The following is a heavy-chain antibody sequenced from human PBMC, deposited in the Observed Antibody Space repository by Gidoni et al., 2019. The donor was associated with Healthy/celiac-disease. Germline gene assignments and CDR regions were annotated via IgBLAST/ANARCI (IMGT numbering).Heavy chain of an antibody. CDR2: IWYDGSNK. CDR1: GFTFIIYG. CDR3: ARDADYYDSNRAFDI. D-gene: IGHD3-22*01. J-gene: IGHJ3*02. V-gene: IGHV3-33*01. Sequence: QVQLVESWVGVVQPGRSLRLSCAASGFTFIIYGMHWVRQAPGKGLEWVAVIWYDGSNKYYAESVKGRFTISRDNSKKTLYLQMNSLRAEDTAVYYCARDADYYDSNRAFDIWGQGTMVTVSS.